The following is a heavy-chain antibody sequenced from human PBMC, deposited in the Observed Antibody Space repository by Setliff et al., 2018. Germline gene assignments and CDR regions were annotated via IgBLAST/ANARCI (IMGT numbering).Heavy chain of an antibody. J-gene: IGHJ4*02. CDR3: ARGSYYYGSGSYYSV. V-gene: IGHV1-69*02. CDR2: IIPVLDIT. CDR1: GGPLNSYS. D-gene: IGHD3-10*01. Sequence: SVKVSCKASGGPLNSYSFSWVRQAPGQGLEWMGRIIPVLDITRYSQKFQGRVTITADKSTSTAYMELSSLRSEDTAVYYCARGSYYYGSGSYYSVWGQGTLVTVSS.